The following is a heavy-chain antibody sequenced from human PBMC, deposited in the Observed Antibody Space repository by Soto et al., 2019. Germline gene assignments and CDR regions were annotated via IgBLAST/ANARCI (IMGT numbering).Heavy chain of an antibody. D-gene: IGHD3-3*01. V-gene: IGHV3-30*18. Sequence: QVQLVESGGGVVQPGRSLRLSCAASGFSFSAFGMHWVRQAPGKGLEWIAVISNDGKSEYYADSVKGRFTISRDNSKNTFYLQMHSLSVEDTAVYYCAKTITTVGVSSTGRGALLDNWGQGILVSVSS. J-gene: IGHJ4*02. CDR3: AKTITTVGVSSTGRGALLDN. CDR2: ISNDGKSE. CDR1: GFSFSAFG.